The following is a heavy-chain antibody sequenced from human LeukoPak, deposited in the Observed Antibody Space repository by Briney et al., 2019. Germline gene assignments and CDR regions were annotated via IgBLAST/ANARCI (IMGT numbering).Heavy chain of an antibody. J-gene: IGHJ6*02. CDR1: GGSFSGYY. CDR2: INHSGST. D-gene: IGHD3-16*01. Sequence: KPSETLSLTCAVYGGSFSGYYWSWIRQPPGKGLEWIGEINHSGSTNYNPSLKSRVTISVDTSKNQFSLKLSSVTAADTAVYYCARDGGQYYYYYYGMDVWGQGTTVTVSS. CDR3: ARDGGQYYYYYYGMDV. V-gene: IGHV4-34*01.